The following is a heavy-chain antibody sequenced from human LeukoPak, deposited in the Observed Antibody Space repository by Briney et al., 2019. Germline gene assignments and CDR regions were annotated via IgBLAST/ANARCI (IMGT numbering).Heavy chain of an antibody. CDR3: EAYGSV. V-gene: IGHV3-74*01. D-gene: IGHD3-10*01. J-gene: IGHJ4*02. CDR2: LNGDGTNI. CDR1: GFTFSNYW. Sequence: GGSLRLSCVASGFTFSNYWMQWVRQVPGKGLVWVSRLNGDGTNIIYADSVKGRFTISRDNAKNTLYLQMNSLRAEDTAVYYCEAYGSVWGQGTLVIVSS.